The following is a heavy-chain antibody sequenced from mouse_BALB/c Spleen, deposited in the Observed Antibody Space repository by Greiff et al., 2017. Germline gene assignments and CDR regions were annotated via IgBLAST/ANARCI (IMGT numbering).Heavy chain of an antibody. CDR3: ARGRDGAMDY. J-gene: IGHJ4*01. CDR2: IDPSDSYT. D-gene: IGHD3-3*01. CDR1: GYTFTSYW. Sequence: VQLQQPGAELVKPGASVKLSCKASGYTFTSYWMHWVKQRPGQGLEWIGEIDPSDSYTNYNQKFKGKATLTVDKSSSTAYMQLSSLTSEDSAVYYCARGRDGAMDYWGQGTSVTVSS. V-gene: IGHV1-69*02.